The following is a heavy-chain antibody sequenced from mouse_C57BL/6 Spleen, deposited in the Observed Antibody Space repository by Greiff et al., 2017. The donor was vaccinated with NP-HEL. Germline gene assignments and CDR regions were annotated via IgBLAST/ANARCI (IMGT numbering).Heavy chain of an antibody. Sequence: EVMLVESGPELVKPGASVKISCKASGYSFTGYYMNWVKQSPEKSLEWIGEINPSTGGTTYNQKFKAKATLTVDKSSSTAYMQLKSLTSEDSAVYYCARSPLYDYDESGYFDYWGQGTTLTVSS. D-gene: IGHD2-4*01. J-gene: IGHJ2*01. CDR2: INPSTGGT. CDR1: GYSFTGYY. V-gene: IGHV1-42*01. CDR3: ARSPLYDYDESGYFDY.